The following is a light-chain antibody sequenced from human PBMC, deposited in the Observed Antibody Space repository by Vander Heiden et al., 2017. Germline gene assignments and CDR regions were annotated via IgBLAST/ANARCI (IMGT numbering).Light chain of an antibody. CDR3: QELNSYPHT. J-gene: IGKJ4*01. CDR1: QAISRY. V-gene: IGKV1-9*01. Sequence: IQLTQSPSFLSASVADRVTVTCRASQAISRYLAWYQQKPVKAPKVLIYAASTLQSAVPSKFSGSGSGAEFALTISSIHPEDFATYYCQELNSYPHTFGGRTKVELQ. CDR2: AAS.